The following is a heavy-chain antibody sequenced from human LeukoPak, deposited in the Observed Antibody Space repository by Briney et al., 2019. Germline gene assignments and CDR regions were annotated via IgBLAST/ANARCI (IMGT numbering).Heavy chain of an antibody. Sequence: SETLSLTCTVSGYSISSGYYWGWIRQPPGKGLEWIGSIYHSGSTYYNPSLKSPVTMSVDTSKTQFSLKLSSVTAADTAVYYCARASSQNYYDSSGYYRPIYYYYMDVWGKGTTVTVSS. J-gene: IGHJ6*03. CDR3: ARASSQNYYDSSGYYRPIYYYYMDV. V-gene: IGHV4-38-2*02. CDR1: GYSISSGYY. D-gene: IGHD3-22*01. CDR2: IYHSGST.